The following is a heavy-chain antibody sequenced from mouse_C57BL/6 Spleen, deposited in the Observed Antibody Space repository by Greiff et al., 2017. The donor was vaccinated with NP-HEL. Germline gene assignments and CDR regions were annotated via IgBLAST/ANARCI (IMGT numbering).Heavy chain of an antibody. CDR3: ARGAGYYFDY. Sequence: DVKLVESGGGLVKPGGSLKLSCAASGFTFSDYGMHWVRQAPEKGLEWVAYISSGSSTIYYADTVKGRFTISRYNAKNTLFLQMNSLRSEDADMYYCARGAGYYFDYWGQGTTLTVSS. CDR2: ISSGSSTI. V-gene: IGHV5-17*01. D-gene: IGHD3-3*01. CDR1: GFTFSDYG. J-gene: IGHJ2*01.